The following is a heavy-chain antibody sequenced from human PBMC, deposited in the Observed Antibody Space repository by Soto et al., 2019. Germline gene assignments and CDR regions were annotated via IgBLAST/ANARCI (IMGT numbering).Heavy chain of an antibody. CDR1: GFTFSNYD. Sequence: GGSLRLSCAASGFTFSNYDMHWVRQATGKGLEWVSGITTAGDTYYPGSVKGRFTISRENAKNSLYLQMNSVRAGDTAVYYCARSIGGYYYYYYMDVWGKGTTVTVSS. CDR2: ITTAGDT. V-gene: IGHV3-13*01. CDR3: ARSIGGYYYYYYMDV. J-gene: IGHJ6*03. D-gene: IGHD2-15*01.